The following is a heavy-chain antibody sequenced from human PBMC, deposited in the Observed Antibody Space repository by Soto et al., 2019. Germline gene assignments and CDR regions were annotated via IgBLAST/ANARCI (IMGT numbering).Heavy chain of an antibody. Sequence: SETLSLTCTVSGGSISSGGYYWSWIRQHPGKGLEWIGYIYYSGSTYYNPSLKSRVTISVDTSKNQFSLKLSSVTAADTAVYYCARDDVEMAAFDIWGQGTMVTVSS. CDR3: ARDDVEMAAFDI. CDR2: IYYSGST. J-gene: IGHJ3*02. CDR1: GGSISSGGYY. V-gene: IGHV4-31*03.